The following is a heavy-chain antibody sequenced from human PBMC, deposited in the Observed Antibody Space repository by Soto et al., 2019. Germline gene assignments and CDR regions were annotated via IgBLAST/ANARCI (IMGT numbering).Heavy chain of an antibody. V-gene: IGHV4-39*01. CDR1: GDSVSNSGYY. J-gene: IGHJ5*02. CDR3: SRGRNGEARDWFDP. Sequence: ETLSVTWTVSGDSVSNSGYYWCWIRQSPGKRLEWIGSVSFSGSKYYNPSLRSRVTFSVDTSKTLISLKLRSVTAADTAVYYCSRGRNGEARDWFDPWAQPTLVPVSS. CDR2: VSFSGSK. D-gene: IGHD3-10*01.